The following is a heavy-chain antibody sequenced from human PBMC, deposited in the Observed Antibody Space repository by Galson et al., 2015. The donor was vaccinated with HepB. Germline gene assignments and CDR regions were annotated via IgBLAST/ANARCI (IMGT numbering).Heavy chain of an antibody. V-gene: IGHV1-2*02. CDR1: GYTFTGYY. D-gene: IGHD2-2*01. Sequence: SVKVSCKASGYTFTGYYMHWVRQAPGQGLEWMGWINPNSGGTNYAQKFQGRVTMTRDTSISTAYMELSRLRSDDTAVYYCARDCSSTSCYADDYWGQGTLVTVSS. CDR3: ARDCSSTSCYADDY. J-gene: IGHJ4*02. CDR2: INPNSGGT.